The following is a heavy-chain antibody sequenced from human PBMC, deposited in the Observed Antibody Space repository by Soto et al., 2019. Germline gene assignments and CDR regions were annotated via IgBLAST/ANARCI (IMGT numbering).Heavy chain of an antibody. CDR3: VSWVSAHFDY. CDR2: TSPTDKNT. D-gene: IGHD3-16*01. CDR1: GPTFNSHT. V-gene: IGHV3-23*05. J-gene: IGHJ4*02. Sequence: GESLRLSRTASGPTFNSHTMSWVRQAQGAGLEWVSTTSPTDKNTRYADSAKGRFTISRYNSRNTLDLQMSGLRAADTACCYCVSWVSAHFDYWGQGTPVTVSS.